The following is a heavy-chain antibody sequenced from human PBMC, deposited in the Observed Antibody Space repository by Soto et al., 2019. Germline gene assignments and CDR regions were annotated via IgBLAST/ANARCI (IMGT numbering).Heavy chain of an antibody. Sequence: SSETLSLTCTVSGGSINRYHWTWIRQPPGKGLEWIGYIFDSGSTNYNPSLKSRVTISADTSKNQFSLKVTPVTAADTAVYYCARQTTYYSGDYYGMDVWGQGATVTVSS. CDR3: ARQTTYYSGDYYGMDV. CDR2: IFDSGST. V-gene: IGHV4-59*08. J-gene: IGHJ6*02. CDR1: GGSINRYH. D-gene: IGHD2-15*01.